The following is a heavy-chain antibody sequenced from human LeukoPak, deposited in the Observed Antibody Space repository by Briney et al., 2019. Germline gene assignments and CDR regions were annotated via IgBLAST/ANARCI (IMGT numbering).Heavy chain of an antibody. CDR2: ISSSASTT. CDR3: ARGRYSRYFDY. J-gene: IGHJ4*02. CDR1: GFTSSSYE. V-gene: IGHV3-48*03. D-gene: IGHD6-13*01. Sequence: PGGSLRLSCAASGFTSSSYEMNWVRQAPGKGLEWVSYISSSASTTHYADSVMGRFTISRNNPKNSLYLQMNSLRADDTAVYYCARGRYSRYFDYWGQGTLVTVSS.